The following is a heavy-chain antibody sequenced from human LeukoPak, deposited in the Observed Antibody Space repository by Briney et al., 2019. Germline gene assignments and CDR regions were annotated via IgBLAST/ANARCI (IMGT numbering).Heavy chain of an antibody. CDR1: GGTFSSYT. J-gene: IGHJ4*02. CDR3: ARAIGGQLLPDY. D-gene: IGHD2-2*01. Sequence: SVKVSCKASGGTFSSYTISWVRQAPGQGLGWMGRIIPILGIANYAQKFQGRVTITADKSTSTAYMELSSLRSEDTAVYYCARAIGGQLLPDYWGQGTLVTVPS. CDR2: IIPILGIA. V-gene: IGHV1-69*02.